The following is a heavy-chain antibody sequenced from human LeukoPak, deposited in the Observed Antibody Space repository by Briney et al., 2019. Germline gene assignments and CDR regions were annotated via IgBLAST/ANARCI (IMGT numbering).Heavy chain of an antibody. D-gene: IGHD2-2*01. CDR1: GFTFSSYA. CDR3: ARDRGSTSSYGMDV. V-gene: IGHV3-30*04. J-gene: IGHJ6*04. Sequence: GGSLRLSCAASGFTFSSYAMHWVRQAPGKGLEWVAVISYDGSNKYYVDSVKGRSTISRDNSKNTLYLQMNSLRAEDTAVYYCARDRGSTSSYGMDVWGKGTTVTVSS. CDR2: ISYDGSNK.